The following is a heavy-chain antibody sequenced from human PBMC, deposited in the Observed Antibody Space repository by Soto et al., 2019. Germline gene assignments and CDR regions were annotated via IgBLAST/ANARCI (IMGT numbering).Heavy chain of an antibody. V-gene: IGHV4-39*01. Sequence: SESLSLTCSVSVSSISTSSYFWGWIRQAPGKGLEWIGNVYQSGTTRLNPSLKSRVSIFVDRSKNQFSLELNSATAADRAVYYCARQPDSTSYFDLWVQGILVTVSS. CDR3: ARQPDSTSYFDL. CDR2: VYQSGTT. CDR1: VSSISTSSYF. D-gene: IGHD6-13*01. J-gene: IGHJ4*02.